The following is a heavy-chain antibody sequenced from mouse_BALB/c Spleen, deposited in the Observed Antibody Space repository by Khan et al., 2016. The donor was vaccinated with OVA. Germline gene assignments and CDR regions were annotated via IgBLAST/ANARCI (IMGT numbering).Heavy chain of an antibody. CDR3: ARAYYRYDGYYAMDY. CDR1: GFSLSRYN. Sequence: QVQLQQSGPDLVVPSQSLSITCTVSGFSLSRYNIHWIRQPPGKGLEWLGMIWGGGGTDYNSTLKSRLSISKDNSKSQVFLKMNSLQTDDTAMYYCARAYYRYDGYYAMDYWGQGTSVTVSS. V-gene: IGHV2-6-4*01. D-gene: IGHD2-14*01. J-gene: IGHJ4*01. CDR2: IWGGGGT.